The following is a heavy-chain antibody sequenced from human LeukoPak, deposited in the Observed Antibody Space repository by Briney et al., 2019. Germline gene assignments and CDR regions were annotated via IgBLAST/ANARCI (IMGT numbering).Heavy chain of an antibody. D-gene: IGHD1-26*01. V-gene: IGHV3-7*01. CDR2: MKQDGSEI. Sequence: GGSLRLSCAASGFIFSNYWMSWVRQAPGKGLEWVANMKQDGSEINYVDSVKGRFTISRDNAKNSLYLQMNSLRVEDTAVYYCARVSGDGESSYRALDIWGQGTLVTVSS. CDR1: GFIFSNYW. J-gene: IGHJ4*02. CDR3: ARVSGDGESSYRALDI.